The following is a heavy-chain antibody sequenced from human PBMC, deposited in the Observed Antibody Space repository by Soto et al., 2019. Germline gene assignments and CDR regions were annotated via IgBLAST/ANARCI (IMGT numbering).Heavy chain of an antibody. J-gene: IGHJ4*02. D-gene: IGHD2-15*01. CDR2: IGTAGDT. CDR1: GFTFSNYD. V-gene: IGHV3-13*01. CDR3: ARGRLISLYYFDY. Sequence: EVQLVESGGGLVQPGGSLRLSCAASGFTFSNYDMHCVRQVTGKGLEWVSTIGTAGDTYYPGSVKGRFTISRENAKNSLYLQMNSLRAEDTAVYYCARGRLISLYYFDYWGQGTLVTASS.